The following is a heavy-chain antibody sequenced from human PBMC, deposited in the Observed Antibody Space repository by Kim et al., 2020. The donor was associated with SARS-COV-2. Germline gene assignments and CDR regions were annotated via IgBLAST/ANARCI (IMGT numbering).Heavy chain of an antibody. Sequence: GGSLRLSCATSGFTFSRFAMNWFRQAPGKGLEWVSAIRGSGGTTYYAESVKDRFTISRDNSKNTVCLQMRSLRVEDTAVYYCANVASVGFVGTDAFDFWG. J-gene: IGHJ3*01. CDR2: IRGSGGTT. D-gene: IGHD1-1*01. CDR3: ANVASVGFVGTDAFDF. CDR1: GFTFSRFA. V-gene: IGHV3-23*01.